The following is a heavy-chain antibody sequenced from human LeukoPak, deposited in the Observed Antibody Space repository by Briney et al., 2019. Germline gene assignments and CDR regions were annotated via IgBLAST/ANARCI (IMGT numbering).Heavy chain of an antibody. CDR2: INHSGST. Sequence: SETLSLTCAVYGGSFSGYYWSWIRLPPGKGLEWIGEINHSGSTNCNPSLKSRVTISVDTSKNQFSLKLSSVTAADTAVYYCARVAALNYDILTGFDYWGQGTLVTVSS. CDR3: ARVAALNYDILTGFDY. V-gene: IGHV4-34*01. J-gene: IGHJ4*02. CDR1: GGSFSGYY. D-gene: IGHD3-9*01.